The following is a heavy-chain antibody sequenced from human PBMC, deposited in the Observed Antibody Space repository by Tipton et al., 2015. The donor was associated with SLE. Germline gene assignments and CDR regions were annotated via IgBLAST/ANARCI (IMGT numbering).Heavy chain of an antibody. V-gene: IGHV3-23*01. CDR3: AKGAPMAPYGMDV. CDR2: VGYSGADR. Sequence: GSLRLSCAASGFTFSTHAMTWFRQAPGKGLEWVATVGYSGADRYYLDSVKGRFTISRDNSKNTLYLQMNSLRAEDTAVYYCAKGAPMAPYGMDVRGQGTTATVSS. J-gene: IGHJ6*02. CDR1: GFTFSTHA. D-gene: IGHD3-10*01.